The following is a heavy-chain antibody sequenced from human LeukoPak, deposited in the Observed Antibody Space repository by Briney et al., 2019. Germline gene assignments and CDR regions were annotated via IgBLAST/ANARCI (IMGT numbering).Heavy chain of an antibody. D-gene: IGHD6-19*01. J-gene: IGHJ1*01. Sequence: ASVKVSCKASGYTFTIYGISWVRQAPGQGLEWMGWISPYNGNTNYAQKLQGRVTMTTDTSTSTAYMELRSLRSDDTAVYYCARDSSGWYEYFQHWGQGTLVTVSS. CDR2: ISPYNGNT. CDR1: GYTFTIYG. CDR3: ARDSSGWYEYFQH. V-gene: IGHV1-18*01.